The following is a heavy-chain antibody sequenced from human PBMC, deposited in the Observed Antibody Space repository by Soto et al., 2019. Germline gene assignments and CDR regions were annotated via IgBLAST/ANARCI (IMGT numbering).Heavy chain of an antibody. CDR1: GFSLTTSGVG. CDR3: AHRILRTVFGLVTTTAIYFDF. Sequence: QITLNESGPTVVKPAETLTLTCTFSGFSLTTSGVGVGWIRQSPGKAPEGRALIYWDDDTRYSASLKNRLTITKDTSKHQVVLTMASVDPADTATYYCAHRILRTVFGLVTTTAIYFDFWGQGTPVVVSS. J-gene: IGHJ4*02. V-gene: IGHV2-5*02. D-gene: IGHD3-3*01. CDR2: IYWDDDT.